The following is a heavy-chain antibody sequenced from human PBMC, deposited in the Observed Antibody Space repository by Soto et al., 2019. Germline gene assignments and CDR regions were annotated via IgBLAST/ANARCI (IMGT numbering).Heavy chain of an antibody. CDR2: IIPIFGTA. Sequence: SVKVSCKASGYTFTSYDINWVRQAPGQGLEWMGGIIPIFGTANYAQKFQGRVTITADESTSTAYMELSSLRSEDTAVYYCASPRYCTNGVCYIVHAFDIWGQGTMVTVSS. V-gene: IGHV1-69*13. CDR1: GYTFTSYD. D-gene: IGHD2-8*01. CDR3: ASPRYCTNGVCYIVHAFDI. J-gene: IGHJ3*02.